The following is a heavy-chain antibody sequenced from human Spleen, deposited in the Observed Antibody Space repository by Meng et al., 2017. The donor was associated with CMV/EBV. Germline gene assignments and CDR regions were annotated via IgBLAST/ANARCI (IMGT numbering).Heavy chain of an antibody. CDR3: AKAAVRKGSLYYYGMDV. J-gene: IGHJ6*02. V-gene: IGHV3-53*01. CDR1: GFSVNSRY. Sequence: GESLKISCAASGFSVNSRYMNWVRQAPGKGLQWVSVIYSDGTTYYADSVKGRFTISRDNSKNTLYLQMNSLRAEDTAVYYCAKAAVRKGSLYYYGMDVWGQGTTVTVSS. CDR2: IYSDGTT.